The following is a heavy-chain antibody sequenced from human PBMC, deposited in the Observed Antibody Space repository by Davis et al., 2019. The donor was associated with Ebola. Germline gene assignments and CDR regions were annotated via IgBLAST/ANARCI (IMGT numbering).Heavy chain of an antibody. J-gene: IGHJ4*02. Sequence: PSETLSLTCAVSGGSISSGGYSWSWIRQPPGKGLEWIGYIYHSGSTYYNPSLKSRVTISVDRSKNQFSLKLSSVTAADTAVYYCARGQGKRWLQLGLDYWGQGTLVTVSS. CDR1: GGSISSGGYS. CDR2: IYHSGST. D-gene: IGHD5-24*01. V-gene: IGHV4-30-2*01. CDR3: ARGQGKRWLQLGLDY.